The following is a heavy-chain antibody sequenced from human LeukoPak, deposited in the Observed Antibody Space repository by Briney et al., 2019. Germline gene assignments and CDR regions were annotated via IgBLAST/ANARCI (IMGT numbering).Heavy chain of an antibody. D-gene: IGHD5-12*01. V-gene: IGHV4-31*03. CDR1: GGSISSGVSY. Sequence: PSETLSLTCTVSGGSISSGVSYWSWIRQHPGKGLEWIAYIYYSGSSSYNPSLKSRVTVSVDTSKNQFSLKLSSVTAADTAVYYCARDYRFDSGYDLLDAFDVWGQGTMVTVSS. CDR3: ARDYRFDSGYDLLDAFDV. J-gene: IGHJ3*01. CDR2: IYYSGSS.